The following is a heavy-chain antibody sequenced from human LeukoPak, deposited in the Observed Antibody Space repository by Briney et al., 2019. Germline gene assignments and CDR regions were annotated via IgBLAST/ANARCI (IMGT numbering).Heavy chain of an antibody. Sequence: ASVKVSCKASGYTLTAYYIHWVRQAPGQGLEWMGWISPNSGDTDYAQKFQGRVTMTRDTPISTVYMALSSLRSDDTAMYYCARIISYGGSDGFDLWGQGIMVTVSS. J-gene: IGHJ3*01. CDR3: ARIISYGGSDGFDL. CDR2: ISPNSGDT. CDR1: GYTLTAYY. D-gene: IGHD1-26*01. V-gene: IGHV1-2*02.